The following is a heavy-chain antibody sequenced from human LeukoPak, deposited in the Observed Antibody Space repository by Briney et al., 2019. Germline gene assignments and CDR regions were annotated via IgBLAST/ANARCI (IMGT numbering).Heavy chain of an antibody. CDR1: GFTFSSYA. CDR2: ISCSGGST. CDR3: AKPLLGFVRTFDY. V-gene: IGHV3-23*01. Sequence: PGGSLRLSCAASGFTFSSYAMSWVRQAPGKGLEWVSAISCSGGSTYYADSVKGRFTISRDNSKNTLYLQMNSLRAEDTAVYYCAKPLLGFVRTFDYWGQGTLVTVSS. D-gene: IGHD3-10*01. J-gene: IGHJ4*02.